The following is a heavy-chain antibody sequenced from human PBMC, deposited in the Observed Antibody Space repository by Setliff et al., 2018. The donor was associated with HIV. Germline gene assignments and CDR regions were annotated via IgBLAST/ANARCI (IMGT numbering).Heavy chain of an antibody. CDR1: GGSITSSGYY. J-gene: IGHJ3*02. CDR2: IFYTGTT. CDR3: AGGSYGGSSGRRPFYR. Sequence: ASETLSLTCTVSGGSITSSGYYWGWIRQHPGKGLEWIGYIFYTGTTYYNPSLRSRINILRDTSMHQFSLKLTSLTAADTAMYFCAGGSYGGSSGRRPFYRWGQGTMVTVSS. D-gene: IGHD4-17*01. V-gene: IGHV4-31*02.